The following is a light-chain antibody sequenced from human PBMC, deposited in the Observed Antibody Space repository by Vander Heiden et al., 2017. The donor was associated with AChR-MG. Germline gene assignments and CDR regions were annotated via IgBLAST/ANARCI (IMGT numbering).Light chain of an antibody. CDR2: DNN. Sequence: QSVLPQPPSAPGPPGQRVRIPCSGSRSNLGSNTVNLYQQPTGTAPKLLVFDNNQRPSGVPDRFSSSKSDTAASPAISGLQPEDEADDYCSAWDDNRNGSVVFGGGTKLTVL. J-gene: IGLJ2*01. CDR1: RSNLGSNT. V-gene: IGLV1-44*01. CDR3: SAWDDNRNGSVV.